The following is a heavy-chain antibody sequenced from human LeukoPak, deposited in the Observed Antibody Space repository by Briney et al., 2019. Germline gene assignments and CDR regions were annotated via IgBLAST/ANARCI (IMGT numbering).Heavy chain of an antibody. Sequence: GGSLRLSCTGSGFIFSRYAVSRVRQAPGKGLEWVSAISKNTVDTYYADSVKGRLTISRDSSKNTVYLQMNSLRAEDTAVYYCVRDMEPLRYFDTWGQGTLVTVSS. CDR3: VRDMEPLRYFDT. CDR1: GFIFSRYA. V-gene: IGHV3-23*01. J-gene: IGHJ4*02. D-gene: IGHD3-9*01. CDR2: ISKNTVDT.